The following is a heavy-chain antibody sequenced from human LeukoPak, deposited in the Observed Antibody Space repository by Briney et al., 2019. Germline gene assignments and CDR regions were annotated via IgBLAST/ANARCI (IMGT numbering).Heavy chain of an antibody. D-gene: IGHD4-23*01. CDR3: AKLQSDGLRTYYGMDV. J-gene: IGHJ6*02. Sequence: GGSLRLSCAASGFTVSSNYMSWVRQAPGKGLEWVSVIYSGGSTYYADSVKGRFTISRDNSKNTLYLQMNSLRAEDTAVYYCAKLQSDGLRTYYGMDVWGQGTTVTASS. CDR1: GFTVSSNY. CDR2: IYSGGST. V-gene: IGHV3-53*01.